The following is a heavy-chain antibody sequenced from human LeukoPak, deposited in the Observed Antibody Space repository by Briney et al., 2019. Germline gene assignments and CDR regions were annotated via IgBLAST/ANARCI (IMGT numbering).Heavy chain of an antibody. CDR3: ASASSYYDSSGYYFDY. CDR1: GGSICSGDYY. D-gene: IGHD3-22*01. CDR2: IYYSGST. Sequence: SETLSLTCTVSGGSICSGDYYWSWIRQPPGKGLEWIGYIYYSGSTYYNPSLKSRVTISVDTSKNQFSLKLSSVTAADTAVYYCASASSYYDSSGYYFDYWGQGTLVTVSS. J-gene: IGHJ4*02. V-gene: IGHV4-30-4*01.